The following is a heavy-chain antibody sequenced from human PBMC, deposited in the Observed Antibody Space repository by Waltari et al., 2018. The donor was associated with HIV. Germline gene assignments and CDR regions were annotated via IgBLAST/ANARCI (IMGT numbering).Heavy chain of an antibody. V-gene: IGHV4-59*08. CDR3: ARQGCTSTSCQRRGGMDV. J-gene: IGHJ6*02. CDR1: GCAIGYYC. Sequence: QVQLQESGPGMVKPSETLSLTCTAPGCAIGYYCVRWSRQPPRQGLVWIGYIYYSGSTNYTPSLKSRVTMSVDTSKNQFSLNLSSVTAADTAVYYCARQGCTSTSCQRRGGMDVWGQVTSVSVSS. CDR2: IYYSGST. D-gene: IGHD2-2*01.